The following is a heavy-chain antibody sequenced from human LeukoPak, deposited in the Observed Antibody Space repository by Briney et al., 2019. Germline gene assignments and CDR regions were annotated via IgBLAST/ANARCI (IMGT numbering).Heavy chain of an antibody. V-gene: IGHV3-21*01. J-gene: IGHJ4*02. CDR1: GFTFSSYS. Sequence: GGSLRLSCAASGFTFSSYSMNWVRQAPGKGLEWVSSISSSSSYIYYADSVKGRFTISRDNAKNSLYLQMNSLRAEDTAVYYCARDLSSSSRFDYWGQGTLVTVSS. D-gene: IGHD6-13*01. CDR3: ARDLSSSSRFDY. CDR2: ISSSSSYI.